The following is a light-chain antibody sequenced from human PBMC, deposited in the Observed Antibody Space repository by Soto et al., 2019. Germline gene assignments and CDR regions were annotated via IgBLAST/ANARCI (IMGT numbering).Light chain of an antibody. CDR2: GTS. V-gene: IGKV3-15*01. CDR3: QQYDNWPWT. Sequence: KLLTQSPGTLSLSPGERATLFCRASQGLSSSLAWYQQKSGQAPRLIIYGTSRRATGVPVRFSGSGSGTDFTLTISSLQSEDFGVYFCQQYDNWPWTFGQGTKVEMK. CDR1: QGLSSS. J-gene: IGKJ1*01.